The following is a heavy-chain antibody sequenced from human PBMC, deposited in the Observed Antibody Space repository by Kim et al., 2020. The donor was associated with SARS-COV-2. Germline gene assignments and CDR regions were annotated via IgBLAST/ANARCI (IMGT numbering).Heavy chain of an antibody. CDR1: GGSFSGYY. CDR3: ARGWAVVVPAAPKRAGWFDP. CDR2: INHSGST. V-gene: IGHV4-34*01. Sequence: SETLSLTCAVYGGSFSGYYWSWIRQPPGKGLEWIGEINHSGSTNYNPSLKSRVTISVDTSKNQFSLKLSSVTAADTAVYYCARGWAVVVPAAPKRAGWFDPWGQGTLVTVSS. J-gene: IGHJ5*02. D-gene: IGHD2-2*01.